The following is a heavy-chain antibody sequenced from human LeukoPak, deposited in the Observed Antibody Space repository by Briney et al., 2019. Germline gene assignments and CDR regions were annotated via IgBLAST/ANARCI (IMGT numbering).Heavy chain of an antibody. D-gene: IGHD2-2*01. J-gene: IGHJ4*02. V-gene: IGHV5-51*01. Sequence: GESLKISCKGSGYSFTSYWIGWVRQMPGKGLEWMGIIYPGDSDTRYSPSFQGQVTISADKSISTAYLQWSSLKASDTAMYYCARSRAGYCSSTSCNGLRLHLQPDYWGQGTLVTVSS. CDR3: ARSRAGYCSSTSCNGLRLHLQPDY. CDR2: IYPGDSDT. CDR1: GYSFTSYW.